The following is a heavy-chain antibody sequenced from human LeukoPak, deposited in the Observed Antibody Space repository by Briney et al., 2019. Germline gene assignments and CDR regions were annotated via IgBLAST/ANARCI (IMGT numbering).Heavy chain of an antibody. CDR2: INWNGGST. CDR1: GFTFDDYG. D-gene: IGHD6-19*01. V-gene: IGHV3-20*04. J-gene: IGHJ4*02. Sequence: GGSLRLSCVASGFTFDDYGMSWDRQAPGKGLKWVSGINWNGGSTGYADSVKGRFTISRDNAKKSLYLQMNSLRAEDTALYYCARGDRSGWYFDYWGQGTLVTVSS. CDR3: ARGDRSGWYFDY.